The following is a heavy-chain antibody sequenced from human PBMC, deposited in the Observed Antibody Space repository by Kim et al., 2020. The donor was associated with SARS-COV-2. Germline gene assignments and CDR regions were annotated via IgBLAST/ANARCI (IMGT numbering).Heavy chain of an antibody. J-gene: IGHJ4*02. V-gene: IGHV3-21*01. Sequence: IYYAGSVKGRSTSSRDNAKNSLYLQMNSLRAEDTAVYFCASASSAGEFDYWGQGTLVTVSS. CDR2: I. D-gene: IGHD3-16*01. CDR3: ASASSAGEFDY.